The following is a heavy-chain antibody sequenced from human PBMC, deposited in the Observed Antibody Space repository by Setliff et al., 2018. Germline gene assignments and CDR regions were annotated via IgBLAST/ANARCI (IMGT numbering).Heavy chain of an antibody. V-gene: IGHV3-23*05. CDR3: AKPQVELRWGFES. CDR2: IYSGDRNT. CDR1: GFTSSTYA. Sequence: PGGSLSLSCAASGFTSSTYAMSWVRQAPGKGLEWVSTIYSGDRNTFYIDSVKGRFTIFRDASKNTLYLQMTSLRAEDTAVYYCAKPQVELRWGFESWGQGTLVTVSS. D-gene: IGHD1-7*01. J-gene: IGHJ4*02.